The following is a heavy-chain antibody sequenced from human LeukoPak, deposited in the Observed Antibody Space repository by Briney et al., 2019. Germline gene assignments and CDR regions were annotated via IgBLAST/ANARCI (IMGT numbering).Heavy chain of an antibody. V-gene: IGHV1-2*02. CDR1: GNTFTDYN. CDR2: INPKTGGT. J-gene: IGHJ4*02. CDR3: AKDVIGDRRVYIDH. D-gene: IGHD4-17*01. Sequence: ASVKLSCKTSGNTFTDYNIDWVRQAPGQGLEWMGLINPKTGGTEYAQKFQGRVTVTRDTSINTAYMELTSLKSDDTAVYYCAKDVIGDRRVYIDHWGRGTAVTVSS.